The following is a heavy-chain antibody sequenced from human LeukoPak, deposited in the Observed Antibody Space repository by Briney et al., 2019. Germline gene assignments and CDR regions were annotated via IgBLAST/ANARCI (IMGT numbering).Heavy chain of an antibody. CDR3: AKDIYRGLDMATRPDY. Sequence: HPGGSLRLSCAASGFTFDDYAMHWVRQAPGKGLEWVSLISGDAGSTYYADSVKGRFTISRDDSKNSLNLQMNSLRTEDTAFYYCAKDIYRGLDMATRPDYWGQGTLVTVSS. CDR2: ISGDAGST. J-gene: IGHJ4*02. CDR1: GFTFDDYA. V-gene: IGHV3-43*02. D-gene: IGHD5-24*01.